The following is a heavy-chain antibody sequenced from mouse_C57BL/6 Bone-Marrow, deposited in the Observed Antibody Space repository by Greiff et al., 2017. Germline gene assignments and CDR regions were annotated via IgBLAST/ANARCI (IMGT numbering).Heavy chain of an antibody. CDR1: GYTFTSYW. CDR3: VRAEFSY. Sequence: VQLQQSGAELVKPGTSVKLSCKASGYTFTSYWMQWVKQRPGQGLEWIGEIGPSDCSTNYNPKCQGKATLTVDTSSSTAYMRLSSLTPEDAAVYYCVRAEFSYWGQGTLVTVSA. V-gene: IGHV1-50*01. J-gene: IGHJ3*01. CDR2: IGPSDCST.